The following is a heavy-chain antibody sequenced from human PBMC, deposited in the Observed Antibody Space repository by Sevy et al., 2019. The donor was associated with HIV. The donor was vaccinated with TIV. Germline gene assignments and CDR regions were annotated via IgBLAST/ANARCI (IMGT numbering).Heavy chain of an antibody. J-gene: IGHJ4*01. CDR3: ARDRDDGYCTNGVCFNFDN. V-gene: IGHV3-9*01. CDR2: ISWNSGSI. CDR1: GFTFDDYA. Sequence: GGSLRLSCAASGFTFDDYAMHWVRQAPGKGLEWVSGISWNSGSIDYADSVKGRFTISRDNAKNSLYLQMKSLRADDTALYYCARDRDDGYCTNGVCFNFDNWGQGTLVTASS. D-gene: IGHD2-8*01.